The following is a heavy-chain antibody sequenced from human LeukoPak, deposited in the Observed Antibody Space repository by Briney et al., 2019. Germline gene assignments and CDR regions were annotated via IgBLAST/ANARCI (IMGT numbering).Heavy chain of an antibody. CDR1: GYTFTGYY. D-gene: IGHD3-22*01. V-gene: IGHV1-46*01. Sequence: ASVKVSCKASGYTFTGYYMHWVRQAPGQGLEWMGIIYPSDGSTTYAQKFQGRVTMTRDMSTSTVYMELSSLRSEDTAVYYCARGFYYYDSSGYYDETFDIWGQGTMVTVSS. J-gene: IGHJ3*02. CDR2: IYPSDGST. CDR3: ARGFYYYDSSGYYDETFDI.